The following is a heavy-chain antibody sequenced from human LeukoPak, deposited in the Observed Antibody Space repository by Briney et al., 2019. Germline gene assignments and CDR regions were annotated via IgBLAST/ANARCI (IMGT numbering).Heavy chain of an antibody. D-gene: IGHD6-13*01. J-gene: IGHJ4*02. CDR3: ARDPTFYSSSWYDY. CDR2: ISSSSSYI. V-gene: IGHV3-21*01. Sequence: GVSLRLSCAASGFTFSSYSMNWVRQAPGKGLEWVSSISSSSSYIYYADSVKSRFTISRDNAKNSLYLQMNSLRAEDTAVYYCARDPTFYSSSWYDYWGQGTLVTVSS. CDR1: GFTFSSYS.